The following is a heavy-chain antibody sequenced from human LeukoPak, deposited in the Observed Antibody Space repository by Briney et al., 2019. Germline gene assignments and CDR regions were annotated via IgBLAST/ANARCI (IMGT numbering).Heavy chain of an antibody. Sequence: GGSLRLSYAASGFTFTSYSMNWVRQAPGKGLEWVSYISSDTSTRYYADSVKGRFTISRDNAKNSLYLQMNSLRAEDTAIYYCAQSFDNWGQGILVTVSS. V-gene: IGHV3-48*01. J-gene: IGHJ4*02. CDR2: ISSDTSTR. CDR1: GFTFTSYS. CDR3: AQSFDN.